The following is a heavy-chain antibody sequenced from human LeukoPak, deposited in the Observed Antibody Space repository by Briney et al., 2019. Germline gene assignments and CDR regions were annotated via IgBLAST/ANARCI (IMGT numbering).Heavy chain of an antibody. CDR3: ARGGYCSSTSCQIDC. CDR2: INHSGST. V-gene: IGHV4-34*01. CDR1: GGSFSGYY. Sequence: PSETLSLTCAVYGGSFSGYYWSWIRQPPGKGLEWIGEINHSGSTNYNPSLKSRVTISVDTSKNQFSLKLSSVTAADTAVYYCARGGYCSSTSCQIDCWGQGTLVTVSS. D-gene: IGHD2-2*01. J-gene: IGHJ4*02.